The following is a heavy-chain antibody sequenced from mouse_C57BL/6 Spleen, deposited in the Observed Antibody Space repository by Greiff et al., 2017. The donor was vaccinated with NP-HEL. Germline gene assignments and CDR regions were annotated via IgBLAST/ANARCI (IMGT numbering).Heavy chain of an antibody. D-gene: IGHD1-1*01. Sequence: QVQLQQPGAELVMPGASVKLSCKASGYTFTSYWMHWVKQRPGQGLEWIGEIDPSDSYTNYNQKFKGKSTLTVDKSSSTAYMQLSSLTSEDSAVYYCARYGILLLREGYFDYWGQGTTLTVSS. V-gene: IGHV1-69*01. CDR2: IDPSDSYT. J-gene: IGHJ2*01. CDR1: GYTFTSYW. CDR3: ARYGILLLREGYFDY.